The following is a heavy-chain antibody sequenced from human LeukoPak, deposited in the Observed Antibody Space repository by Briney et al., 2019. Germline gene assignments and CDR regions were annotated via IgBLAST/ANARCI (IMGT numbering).Heavy chain of an antibody. Sequence: GGTLRLSCAASGITFSSYGMSWVRQAPGKGLEWVSSISSTGGTTYYADSVKGRFTISRDNSKNTLYLQMNSLRAEDTAVYYCAKDLIAVATYYFDYWGQGTLVTVSS. D-gene: IGHD6-19*01. CDR2: ISSTGGTT. CDR1: GITFSSYG. J-gene: IGHJ4*02. CDR3: AKDLIAVATYYFDY. V-gene: IGHV3-23*01.